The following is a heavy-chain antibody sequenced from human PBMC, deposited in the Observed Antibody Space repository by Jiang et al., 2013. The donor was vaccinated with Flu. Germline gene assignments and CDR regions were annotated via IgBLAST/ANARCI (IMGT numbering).Heavy chain of an antibody. CDR3: AKHGSGYYGMDV. CDR2: IGETNDGRST. CDR1: GGSFSNYF. D-gene: IGHD6-19*01. Sequence: ETLSLTCAVNGGSFSNYFWSWIRLPPGKGLEWIGEIGETNDGRSTIYHPSLKSRVTISVDTSKNQFSLHMSSVTAADTAVYYCAKHGSGYYGMDVWGQGTTVTVSS. J-gene: IGHJ6*02. V-gene: IGHV4-34*01.